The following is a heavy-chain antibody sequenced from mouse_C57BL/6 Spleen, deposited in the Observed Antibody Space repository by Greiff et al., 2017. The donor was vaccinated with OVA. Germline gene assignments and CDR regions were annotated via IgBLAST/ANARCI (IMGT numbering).Heavy chain of an antibody. J-gene: IGHJ3*01. CDR1: GCTFTSYT. Sequence: VQLQQSGAELARPGASVKMSCKASGCTFTSYTMHWVKQRPGQGLEWIGYINPSSGYTKYNQKFKDKATLTADKSSSTAYMQLSSLTSEDSAVYYCARDDYVEGFAYWGQGTLVTVSA. CDR3: ARDDYVEGFAY. V-gene: IGHV1-4*01. CDR2: INPSSGYT. D-gene: IGHD2-4*01.